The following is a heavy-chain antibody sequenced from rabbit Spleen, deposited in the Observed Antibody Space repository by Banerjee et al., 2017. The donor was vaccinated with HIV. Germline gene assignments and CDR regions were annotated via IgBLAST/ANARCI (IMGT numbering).Heavy chain of an antibody. CDR2: IDSGSRDFT. D-gene: IGHD8-1*01. CDR1: GFDFSAYTF. CDR3: ARDAASSFSSYGMDL. V-gene: IGHV1S45*01. Sequence: QEHLTETGGGLVQPGGSLTLTCTASGFDFSAYTFMCWVRQAPGKGLEWIACIDSGSRDFTYFASWAKGRFTISKTSSTTVTLQMTSLTDADTATYFCARDAASSFSSYGMDLWGPGTLVTVS. J-gene: IGHJ6*01.